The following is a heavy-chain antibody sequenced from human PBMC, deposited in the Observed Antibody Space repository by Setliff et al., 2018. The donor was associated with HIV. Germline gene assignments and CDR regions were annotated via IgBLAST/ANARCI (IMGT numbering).Heavy chain of an antibody. CDR1: GYTFTSYF. CDR3: ARAGGGATDQAFDI. D-gene: IGHD2-2*01. J-gene: IGHJ3*02. V-gene: IGHV1-46*01. CDR2: IDPNGGAT. Sequence: RASVKVSCKAFGYTFTSYFLHWVRQAPGQGLEWLGTIDPNGGATNNAQKLQGRLTVTTDTSTVTLYMELSNLRSDDSAVYYCARAGGGATDQAFDIWGQGTMVTVSS.